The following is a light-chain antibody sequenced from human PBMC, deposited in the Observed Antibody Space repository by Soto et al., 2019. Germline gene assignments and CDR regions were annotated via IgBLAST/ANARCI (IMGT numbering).Light chain of an antibody. CDR2: DAS. J-gene: IGKJ3*01. Sequence: DIQMTQSPSSLSATVGDRVTITCWASQTIGKYLNWYQQQPGKVPKLLIYDASYVQSGVPTRFSGSGSGTDFTLNISDLRPEDFATYYCQQSFSIPFTFGPGTKVHI. CDR3: QQSFSIPFT. V-gene: IGKV1-39*01. CDR1: QTIGKY.